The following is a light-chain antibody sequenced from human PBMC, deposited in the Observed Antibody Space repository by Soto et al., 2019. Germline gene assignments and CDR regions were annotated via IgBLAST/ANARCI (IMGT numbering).Light chain of an antibody. CDR3: AAWDDSLNVRV. J-gene: IGLJ3*02. CDR1: SSNIGNNA. V-gene: IGLV1-36*01. CDR2: YDD. Sequence: QPVLTQPPSVSEAPRQRVTISCSGSSSNIGNNAVNWYQQLPGKAPKLLIYYDDLLPSGVSDRFSGSKSGTSASLAISGLQSEDEADYYCAAWDDSLNVRVFGGGTKLTVL.